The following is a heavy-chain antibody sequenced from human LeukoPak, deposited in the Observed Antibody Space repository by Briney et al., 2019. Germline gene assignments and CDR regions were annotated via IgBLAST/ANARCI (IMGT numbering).Heavy chain of an antibody. D-gene: IGHD2-21*01. CDR2: ISTYNGNT. CDR3: ARGGGGGTYYYFGMDV. CDR1: GYTFTSYG. J-gene: IGHJ6*02. V-gene: IGHV1-18*01. Sequence: ASVKVSCKASGYTFTSYGISWVRQAPGQGLEWMGWISTYNGNTSYAQNLQGRVTMTSDTSTSTAYMELRSLRSDDTAVYYCARGGGGGTYYYFGMDVWGQGTTVTVSS.